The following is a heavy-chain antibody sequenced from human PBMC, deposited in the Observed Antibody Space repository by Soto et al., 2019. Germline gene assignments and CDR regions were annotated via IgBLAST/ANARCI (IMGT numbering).Heavy chain of an antibody. V-gene: IGHV5-51*01. CDR3: ARSRYDYVWGSYRNYYYYGMDV. CDR2: IYPGDSDT. CDR1: GYSFTSYW. J-gene: IGHJ6*02. Sequence: GESLKISCKGSGYSFTSYWIGWVRQMPGKGLEWMGIIYPGDSDTRYSPSFQGQVTISADKSISTAYLQWSSLKASDTAMYYCARSRYDYVWGSYRNYYYYGMDVWGQGTTVTV. D-gene: IGHD3-16*02.